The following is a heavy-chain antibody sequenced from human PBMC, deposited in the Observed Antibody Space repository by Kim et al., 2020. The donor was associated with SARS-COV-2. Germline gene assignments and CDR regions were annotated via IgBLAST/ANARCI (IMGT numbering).Heavy chain of an antibody. V-gene: IGHV3-21*01. D-gene: IGHD3-22*01. CDR3: ARGDYDSSGYFSYYYYGMDV. CDR2: ISSSSSYI. Sequence: GGSLRLSCAASGFTFSSYSMNWVRQAPGKGLEWVSSISSSSSYIYYADSVKGRFTISRDNAKNSLYLQMNSLRAEDTAVYYCARGDYDSSGYFSYYYYGMDVWGQGTTVTVSS. J-gene: IGHJ6*02. CDR1: GFTFSSYS.